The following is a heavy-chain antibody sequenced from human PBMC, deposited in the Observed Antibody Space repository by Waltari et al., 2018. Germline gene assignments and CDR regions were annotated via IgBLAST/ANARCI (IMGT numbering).Heavy chain of an antibody. CDR3: TREVVPAATIVVNWFDP. D-gene: IGHD2-15*01. Sequence: KPGASVKISCKASGYIFTSYAINWVRQAPGQGLELMGWIITSTGNPTYAQGFTGRFVFSLDTSVSTAYLEIHNLKAEDTAVYYCTREVVPAATIVVNWFDPWGQGTLVTVSS. V-gene: IGHV7-4-1*01. CDR2: IITSTGNP. J-gene: IGHJ5*02. CDR1: GYIFTSYA.